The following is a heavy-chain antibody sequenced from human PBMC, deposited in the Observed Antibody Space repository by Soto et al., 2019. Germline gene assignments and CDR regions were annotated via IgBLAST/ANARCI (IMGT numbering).Heavy chain of an antibody. CDR2: ISYSGST. CDR3: ARVVYGEHVDY. CDR1: GGSISSGDYY. Sequence: SETLSLTCTVSGGSISSGDYYWSWIRQPPGKGLEWIGYISYSGSTYYNPSLKSRVTISVDTSKNQFSLKLNSVTAADTAVYYCARVVYGEHVDYWGQGTLVTVSS. J-gene: IGHJ4*02. V-gene: IGHV4-30-4*01. D-gene: IGHD4-17*01.